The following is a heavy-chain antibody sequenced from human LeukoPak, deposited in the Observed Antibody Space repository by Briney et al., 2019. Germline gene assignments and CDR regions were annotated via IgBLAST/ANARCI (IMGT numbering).Heavy chain of an antibody. Sequence: GRSLRLSCAASGFTFSSYGMHWVRQAPGKGLEWVAVISYDGSNKYYADSVKGRFTISRDNSKNTLYLQMNSLRAEDTAVYYCAKDQEWELLKNVLDYWGQGTLVTVSS. CDR2: ISYDGSNK. V-gene: IGHV3-30*18. J-gene: IGHJ4*02. CDR1: GFTFSSYG. D-gene: IGHD1-26*01. CDR3: AKDQEWELLKNVLDY.